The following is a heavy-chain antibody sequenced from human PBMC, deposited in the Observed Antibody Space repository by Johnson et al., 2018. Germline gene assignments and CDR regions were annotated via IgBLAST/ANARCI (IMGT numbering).Heavy chain of an antibody. Sequence: QVQLQESGPGLVKPSENLSLTCTVSGDSIGNHYWNWIRPTPGKGLEWIGHIYSAGTTNYNPSLKSRVTISMDTSKNPFFMSLMSVSAADTAVYYCWRDVCGADCFLPYHMDVWGQGTTVTVSS. CDR3: WRDVCGADCFLPYHMDV. V-gene: IGHV4-59*11. D-gene: IGHD2-21*02. CDR1: GDSIGNHY. CDR2: IYSAGTT. J-gene: IGHJ6*03.